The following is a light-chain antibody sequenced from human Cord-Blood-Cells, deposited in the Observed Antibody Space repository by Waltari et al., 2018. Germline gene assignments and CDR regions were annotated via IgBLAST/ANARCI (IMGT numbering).Light chain of an antibody. J-gene: IGLJ2*01. CDR3: AAWDDSLNGVV. Sequence: QSVLTQPPSASGTPGQRVTISCSGSSSNIGSHTVNWYQQLPGTAPKLLTYSKKQRPSGVPDRFSGSKSGTSASLAISGLQSEDEADYYCAAWDDSLNGVVFGGGTKLTVL. CDR1: SSNIGSHT. CDR2: SKK. V-gene: IGLV1-44*01.